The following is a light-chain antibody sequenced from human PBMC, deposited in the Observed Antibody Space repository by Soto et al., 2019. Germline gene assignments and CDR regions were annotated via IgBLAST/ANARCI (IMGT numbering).Light chain of an antibody. Sequence: DIQMTQSPSSLSASVADRVTITCRASQSISSYLNWFQQKPGKAPKLLIYAASSLQSGVASRFSGSGSGTDFTLTISSLEPEDFATYYCHQSYSTPRTFGPGTKVDIK. CDR2: AAS. CDR1: QSISSY. J-gene: IGKJ3*01. CDR3: HQSYSTPRT. V-gene: IGKV1-39*01.